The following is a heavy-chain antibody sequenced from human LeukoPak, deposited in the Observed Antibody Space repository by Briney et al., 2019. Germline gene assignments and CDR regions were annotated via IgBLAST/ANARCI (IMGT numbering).Heavy chain of an antibody. CDR2: INPNSGGT. J-gene: IGHJ4*02. Sequence: ASVKVSCKASGYTFTGYYMHWGRQAPGQGLECMVWINPNSGGTNYAQKFQGRVTITRDTSISTAYMELSRLRSDDTAVYYCARGLYYYGSGSYAGGYWGQGTLVTVSS. CDR3: ARGLYYYGSGSYAGGY. CDR1: GYTFTGYY. D-gene: IGHD3-10*01. V-gene: IGHV1-2*02.